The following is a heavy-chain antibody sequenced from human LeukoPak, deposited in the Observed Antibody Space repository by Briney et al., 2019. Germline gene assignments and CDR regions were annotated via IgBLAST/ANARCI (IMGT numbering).Heavy chain of an antibody. CDR1: GGTFISYA. V-gene: IGHV1-69*13. D-gene: IGHD2-2*01. CDR3: ARDSGGQYQLLSRDLYYMVV. Sequence: GASVKVSCKASGGTFISYAISWVGQAPGKGLEWMGGIIPIFGTANYAQKFQGRVTITADESTSTAYMELISLRSEDTAVYYCARDSGGQYQLLSRDLYYMVVWGKGTTVTVSS. CDR2: IIPIFGTA. J-gene: IGHJ6*03.